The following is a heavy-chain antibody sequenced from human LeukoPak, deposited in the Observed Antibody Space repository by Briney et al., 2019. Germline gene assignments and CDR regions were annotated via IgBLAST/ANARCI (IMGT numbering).Heavy chain of an antibody. CDR1: GFTFSSYA. Sequence: GRSLRLSCAASGFTFSSYAMHWVRQAPGKGLEWVAVISYDGSNKYYADSVKGRFTISRDNSKNTLYLQMNSLRAEDTVVYYCARPASFTTLSFGMDVWGQGTTVTVSS. CDR3: ARPASFTTLSFGMDV. CDR2: ISYDGSNK. J-gene: IGHJ6*02. V-gene: IGHV3-30*04. D-gene: IGHD2/OR15-2a*01.